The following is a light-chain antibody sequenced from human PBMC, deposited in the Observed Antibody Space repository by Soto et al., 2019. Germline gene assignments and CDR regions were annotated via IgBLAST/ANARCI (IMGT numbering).Light chain of an antibody. V-gene: IGKV1-27*01. Sequence: DIQMTQSPSSLSASVGDRVTITCRASQAVSNYLAWYQQKPGKVPKLLIYAASVLQSGVPSRFSGSGSGTDFTLTISSLQPEDVATYYCQNYNSAPFTFGPGTKVDFK. CDR3: QNYNSAPFT. CDR1: QAVSNY. CDR2: AAS. J-gene: IGKJ3*01.